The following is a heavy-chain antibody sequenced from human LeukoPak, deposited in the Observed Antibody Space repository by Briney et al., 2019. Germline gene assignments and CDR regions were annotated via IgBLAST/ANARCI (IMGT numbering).Heavy chain of an antibody. CDR2: IFTSGSYI. Sequence: GGSLRLSCAASGFTFSSFGMNWVRQTPGKGLEWVSSIFTSGSYIYYTDSVNGRFTISRDNAKNSLYLQMNSLRAEDTAVYYCARSDPLYPGYNSAYLDYWGQGTLVTVSS. CDR3: ARSDPLYPGYNSAYLDY. V-gene: IGHV3-21*01. J-gene: IGHJ4*02. D-gene: IGHD6-19*01. CDR1: GFTFSSFG.